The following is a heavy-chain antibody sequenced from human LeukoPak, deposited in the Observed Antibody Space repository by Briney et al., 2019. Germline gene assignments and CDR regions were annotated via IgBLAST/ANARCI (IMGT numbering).Heavy chain of an antibody. Sequence: SETLSLTCTVSGGSISSNSHFWDWIRQSPGKGLEWIGTIYYSGSTYYSPSLKSRVTISVDTSKNQFSLKLSSVTAADTAVYYCARWQDAFDIWGQGTMVTVSS. CDR3: ARWQDAFDI. V-gene: IGHV4-39*01. CDR1: GGSISSNSHF. J-gene: IGHJ3*02. CDR2: IYYSGST.